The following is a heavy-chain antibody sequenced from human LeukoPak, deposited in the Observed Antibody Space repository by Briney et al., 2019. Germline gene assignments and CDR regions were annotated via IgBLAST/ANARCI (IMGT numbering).Heavy chain of an antibody. D-gene: IGHD3-9*01. CDR3: ARELLRYFDWLGRNWFDP. Sequence: ASVKVSCKASGGTFSSYAISWVRQAPGQGLEWMGGIIPNLGTANYAQKFQGRVTITADESTSTAYMELSSLRSEDTAVYYCARELLRYFDWLGRNWFDPWGQGTLVTVSS. CDR1: GGTFSSYA. J-gene: IGHJ5*02. V-gene: IGHV1-69*13. CDR2: IIPNLGTA.